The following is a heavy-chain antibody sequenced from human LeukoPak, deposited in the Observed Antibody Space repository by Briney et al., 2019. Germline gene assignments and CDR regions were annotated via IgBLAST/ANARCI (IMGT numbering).Heavy chain of an antibody. V-gene: IGHV3-15*07. J-gene: IGHJ4*02. CDR3: TTGAAPRY. CDR2: IKSKTGGGTT. CDR1: GFTFSNAW. D-gene: IGHD6-6*01. Sequence: GGSLRLYCAASGFTFSNAWMNWVRQAPGKGLEWVGRIKSKTGGGTTDYAAPVKGRFTISRDDSKNTLYLQMNSLKTEDTAVYYCTTGAAPRYWGQGTLVTVSS.